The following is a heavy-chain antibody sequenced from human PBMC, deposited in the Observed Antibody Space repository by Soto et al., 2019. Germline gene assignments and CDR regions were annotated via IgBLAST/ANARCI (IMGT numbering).Heavy chain of an antibody. D-gene: IGHD2-15*01. CDR3: AKDERCTPYGNLDF. CDR1: GFTLYTYA. V-gene: IGHV3-23*01. J-gene: IGHJ4*02. CDR2: ISAGGGTI. Sequence: EVQLLESGGGLVQPGGSLRLSCVASGFTLYTYAMTWVRQAPGKGLDWVSVISAGGGTIYYADSVKGRFTISRDNSKNTLYLQMNSLRADDTAGYYCAKDERCTPYGNLDFWGQGTLVTVSS.